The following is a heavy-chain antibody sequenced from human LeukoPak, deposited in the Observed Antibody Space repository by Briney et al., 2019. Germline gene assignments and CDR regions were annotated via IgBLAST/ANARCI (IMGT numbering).Heavy chain of an antibody. J-gene: IGHJ4*02. D-gene: IGHD3-22*01. CDR1: GFTFSSYW. Sequence: PGESLRLSCAASGFTFSSYWMSWVRQAPGKGLEWVANIKQDGSEKYYVDSVKGRFTISRDNAKNSLYLQMNSLRAEDTAVYYCARQEYYYDSSGYYFFDYWGQGTLVTVSS. V-gene: IGHV3-7*01. CDR2: IKQDGSEK. CDR3: ARQEYYYDSSGYYFFDY.